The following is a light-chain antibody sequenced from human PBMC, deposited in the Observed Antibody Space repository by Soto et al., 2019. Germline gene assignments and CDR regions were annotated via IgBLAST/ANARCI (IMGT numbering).Light chain of an antibody. Sequence: EIVLTQSPGTLSLSPGERATLSCRASQSVNSRFLAWYQQKPGQGPSLLIYGVSSRATGIPDRFSGSGSGTAFTLIISRLEPEDFAVYYCQHYDGPPFTFDPGTKVDIK. CDR2: GVS. V-gene: IGKV3-20*01. CDR3: QHYDGPPFT. CDR1: QSVNSRF. J-gene: IGKJ3*01.